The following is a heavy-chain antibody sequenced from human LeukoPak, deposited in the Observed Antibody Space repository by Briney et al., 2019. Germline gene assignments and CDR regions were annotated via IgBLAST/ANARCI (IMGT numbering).Heavy chain of an antibody. Sequence: GGSLRLSCAAPGFTFSTYAMHCVRQAPGKGLEWVAVISYDGSNKYCADSVKGRFTISRDNTKNTLYLQMNSLRAEDTAVFYCARDSATYYYSYAMGVWGQGTTVTVSS. CDR2: ISYDGSNK. D-gene: IGHD5-12*01. J-gene: IGHJ6*02. V-gene: IGHV3-30-3*01. CDR1: GFTFSTYA. CDR3: ARDSATYYYSYAMGV.